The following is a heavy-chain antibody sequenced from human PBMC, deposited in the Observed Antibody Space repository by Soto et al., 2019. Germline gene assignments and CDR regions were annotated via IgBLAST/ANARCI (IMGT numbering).Heavy chain of an antibody. Sequence: ASVKVSCKASGYTFTSYGISWVRQAPGQGLEWMGWISAYNGNTNYAQKLQGRVTMTTDTSTSTAYMELRSLRSDDTAVYYCARVERFSPRYYYYGMDVWGQGTTVTVSS. CDR1: GYTFTSYG. J-gene: IGHJ6*02. CDR2: ISAYNGNT. CDR3: ARVERFSPRYYYYGMDV. D-gene: IGHD1-1*01. V-gene: IGHV1-18*01.